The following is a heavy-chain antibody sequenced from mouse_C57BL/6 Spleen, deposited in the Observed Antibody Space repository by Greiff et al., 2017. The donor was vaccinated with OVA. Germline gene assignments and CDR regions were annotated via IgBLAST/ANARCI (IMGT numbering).Heavy chain of an antibody. Sequence: QVQLKESGAELVRPGTSVKMSCKASGYTFTNYWIGWAKQRPGHGLEWIGDIYPGGGYTNYNEKFKGKATLTADKSSSTAYMQFSSLTSEDSAIYYCALTTVVQYAMDYWGQGTSVTVSS. CDR1: GYTFTNYW. J-gene: IGHJ4*01. D-gene: IGHD1-1*01. V-gene: IGHV1-63*01. CDR3: ALTTVVQYAMDY. CDR2: IYPGGGYT.